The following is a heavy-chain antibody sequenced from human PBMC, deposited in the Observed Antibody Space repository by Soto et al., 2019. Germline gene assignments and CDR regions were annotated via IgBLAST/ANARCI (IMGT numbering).Heavy chain of an antibody. D-gene: IGHD2-2*01. CDR3: ARDRPIECSSTSCYGPDYYYYGMDV. CDR2: ISAYNGNT. Sequence: ASVKVSCKASGYTFTSYGISWVRQAPGQGLEWMGWISAYNGNTNYAQKLQGRVTMTTDTSTSTAYMELRSLRSDDTAVYYCARDRPIECSSTSCYGPDYYYYGMDVWGQGTTVTVSS. V-gene: IGHV1-18*01. J-gene: IGHJ6*02. CDR1: GYTFTSYG.